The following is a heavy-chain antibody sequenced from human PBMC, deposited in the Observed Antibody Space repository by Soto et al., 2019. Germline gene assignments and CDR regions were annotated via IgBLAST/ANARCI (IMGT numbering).Heavy chain of an antibody. CDR3: TREAPRIGMDY. CDR2: IGSSGFTI. D-gene: IGHD1-1*01. CDR1: GFTFSSYE. J-gene: IGHJ4*02. Sequence: GGSLRLSCAVSGFTFSSYEMNWVRQAPGKGLEWVSYIGSSGFTIYYADSVKGRFTISRDNAKNSLYLQMNSLRVEDTAVYYCTREAPRIGMDYWGQGTLVTVSS. V-gene: IGHV3-48*03.